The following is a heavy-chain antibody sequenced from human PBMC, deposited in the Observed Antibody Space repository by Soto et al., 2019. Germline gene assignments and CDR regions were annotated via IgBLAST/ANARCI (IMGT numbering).Heavy chain of an antibody. CDR1: GGSFSGYY. CDR3: ARVGTYGSGSYYMNWFDP. V-gene: IGHV4-34*01. CDR2: INHSGST. D-gene: IGHD3-10*01. Sequence: QVQLQQWGAGLLKPSETLSLTCAVYGGSFSGYYWSWIRQPPGKGLEWIGEINHSGSTNYNPSLKSRVTISVDTSKNQFSLKLSSVTAADTAVYYCARVGTYGSGSYYMNWFDPWGLGTLVTVSS. J-gene: IGHJ5*02.